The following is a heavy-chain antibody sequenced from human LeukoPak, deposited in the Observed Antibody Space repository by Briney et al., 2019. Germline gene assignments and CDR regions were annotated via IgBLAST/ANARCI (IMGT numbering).Heavy chain of an antibody. CDR2: SIPTFGTT. D-gene: IGHD4-17*01. CDR1: GRSFSTYA. CDR3: SNNAFGDYAFDY. V-gene: IGHV1-69*05. J-gene: IGHJ4*02. Sequence: ASVKVSCKASGRSFSTYAIGWVRQAPGQGLEWMGGSIPTFGTTNYAQKFQGRVAITTDEVTTTAYTAYMELSSLRSEDTAVYYCSNNAFGDYAFDYWGQGTLVTVSS.